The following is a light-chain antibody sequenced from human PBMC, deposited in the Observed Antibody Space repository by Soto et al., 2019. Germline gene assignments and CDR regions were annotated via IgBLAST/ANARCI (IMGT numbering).Light chain of an antibody. CDR1: QSISSW. CDR2: KAS. Sequence: DIQMTQSPSTLSASVGDRVTITCRASQSISSWLAWYQQKPGKAPKLLIYKASSLESGVSSRFSGSGSGTECTXTXSSXQXXDFATYYCQQYNSYPLTFGGGTKVEIK. CDR3: QQYNSYPLT. J-gene: IGKJ4*01. V-gene: IGKV1-5*03.